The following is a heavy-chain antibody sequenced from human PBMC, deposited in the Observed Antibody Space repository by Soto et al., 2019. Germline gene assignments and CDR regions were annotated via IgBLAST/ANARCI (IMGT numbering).Heavy chain of an antibody. D-gene: IGHD6-6*01. Sequence: EVQLVESGGGLVQPGGSLTLSCVASGFTLSSYWMHWVRQAPGKGLVWVSRINADGGTTYYVDSVRGRFTASRDNAKNTLYLQMHSLTAADTAVYYCARPQFSSPNYYRDVWCKGAEVTGSS. J-gene: IGHJ6*03. V-gene: IGHV3-74*01. CDR2: INADGGTT. CDR1: GFTLSSYW. CDR3: ARPQFSSPNYYRDV.